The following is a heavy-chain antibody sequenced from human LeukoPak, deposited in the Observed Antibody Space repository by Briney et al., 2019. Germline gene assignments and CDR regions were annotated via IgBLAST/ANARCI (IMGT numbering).Heavy chain of an antibody. CDR1: GFTFCRYS. J-gene: IGHJ3*02. Sequence: GGSLRLSCAASGFTFCRYSMNWVRQAPGKGLEWGSYISSSSKTIYYTDSVKGRFTISRDNFKNTLYLQMNSLRAEDTAVYYCAKSIGIVGAVPAFDIWGQGTMVTVSS. V-gene: IGHV3-48*01. CDR2: ISSSSKTI. CDR3: AKSIGIVGAVPAFDI. D-gene: IGHD1-26*01.